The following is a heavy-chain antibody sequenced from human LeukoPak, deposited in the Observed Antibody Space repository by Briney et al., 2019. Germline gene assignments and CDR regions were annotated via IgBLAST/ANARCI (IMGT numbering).Heavy chain of an antibody. D-gene: IGHD5-24*01. J-gene: IGHJ4*02. CDR1: GVSVTSGNYH. V-gene: IGHV4-61*01. Sequence: PSETLSLTCTVSGVSVTSGNYHWTWIRQPPGKGLEWVGYISYSGSTDYNPSLRGRVTMSLDRPRNQFSLKLSSVSAADTAVYYCAAWQTIIFDYWGQGSLVTVSS. CDR3: AAWQTIIFDY. CDR2: ISYSGST.